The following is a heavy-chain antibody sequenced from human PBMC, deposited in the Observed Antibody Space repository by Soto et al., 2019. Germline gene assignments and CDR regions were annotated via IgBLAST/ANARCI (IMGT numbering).Heavy chain of an antibody. V-gene: IGHV4-31*03. D-gene: IGHD6-13*01. Sequence: QVQLQESGPGLVKPSQTLSLTCTVSGGYISSGGYYWSWIRQHPGKGLEWIGYIYYSGSTYYNPSLKSRVTISVYTSKNQFSLKLSSVSAAVTAVYYCASGSSGWYGGENFDYWGQGTLVTVSS. J-gene: IGHJ4*02. CDR3: ASGSSGWYGGENFDY. CDR2: IYYSGST. CDR1: GGYISSGGYY.